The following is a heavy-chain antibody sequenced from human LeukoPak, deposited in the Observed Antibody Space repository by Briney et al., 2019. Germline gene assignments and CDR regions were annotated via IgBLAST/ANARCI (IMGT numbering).Heavy chain of an antibody. CDR2: INAGNGST. J-gene: IGHJ5*02. CDR3: ASLSVSNSSSWSFP. CDR1: GYTFTSYA. V-gene: IGHV1-3*01. Sequence: GASVKVSCKASGYTFTSYAMHWVRQAPGQRLEWMGWINAGNGSTKYSQKFQGRVTITRDTSASTAYMELSSLRSEDTAVYYCASLSVSNSSSWSFPWGQGTLVTVSS. D-gene: IGHD6-13*01.